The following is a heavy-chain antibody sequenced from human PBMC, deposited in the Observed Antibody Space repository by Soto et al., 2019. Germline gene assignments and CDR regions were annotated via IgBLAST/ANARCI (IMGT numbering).Heavy chain of an antibody. CDR1: GGSFSDHY. CDR3: ARHSVVVAATPLMDV. Sequence: SETLSLTCAVYGGSFSDHYWSWIRQPPGKGLEWIGEISHSGSTNYNPSLKSRVTISVDTSKNQFSLKLSSVTAADTAVYYCARHSVVVAATPLMDVWGKGTTVTVSS. J-gene: IGHJ6*04. D-gene: IGHD2-15*01. V-gene: IGHV4-34*01. CDR2: ISHSGST.